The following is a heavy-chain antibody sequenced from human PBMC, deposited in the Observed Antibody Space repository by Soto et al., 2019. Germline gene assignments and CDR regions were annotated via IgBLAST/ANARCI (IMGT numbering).Heavy chain of an antibody. CDR3: ARDRGCGDPSDF. D-gene: IGHD3-10*01. Sequence: QVQLVESGGGVVQPGRSLRLSCAGTGFTFKTYDIHWVRQAPGKGLEWVAVIRLDGSNTYYVDSVKCRFKTSRNNSKNMVYLQRNSLRAEDTAVYYCARDRGCGDPSDFWGQGTLVTVS. V-gene: IGHV3-33*01. CDR1: GFTFKTYD. CDR2: IRLDGSNT. J-gene: IGHJ4*02.